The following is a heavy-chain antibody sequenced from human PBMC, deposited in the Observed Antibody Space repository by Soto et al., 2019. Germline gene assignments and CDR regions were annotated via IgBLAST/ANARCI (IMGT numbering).Heavy chain of an antibody. CDR2: IIPIFGTA. Sequence: QVQLVQSGAEVKKPGSSVKVSCKASGGTFSSYAISWVRQAPGQGLEWMGGIIPIFGTANYAQKFQGRVTITADESTSTAYMEMSSVRSEDTAVYYCARGTVVQYYYYYYGMDVWGQGTTVTVSS. CDR1: GGTFSSYA. V-gene: IGHV1-69*01. D-gene: IGHD2-15*01. CDR3: ARGTVVQYYYYYYGMDV. J-gene: IGHJ6*02.